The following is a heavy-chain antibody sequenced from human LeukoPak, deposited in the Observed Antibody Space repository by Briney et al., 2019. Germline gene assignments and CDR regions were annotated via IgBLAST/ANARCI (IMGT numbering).Heavy chain of an antibody. Sequence: SETLSLTCAVYGGSFINYYWSWIRQPPGKGLEWIGEVNHGGSTNYNASLKSRVTISVDTSKNQFSLKLSSVTAADTAVYYCARGGGDYYMDVWGKGTTVTVSS. J-gene: IGHJ6*03. CDR1: GGSFINYY. CDR3: ARGGGDYYMDV. D-gene: IGHD3-10*01. V-gene: IGHV4-34*01. CDR2: VNHGGST.